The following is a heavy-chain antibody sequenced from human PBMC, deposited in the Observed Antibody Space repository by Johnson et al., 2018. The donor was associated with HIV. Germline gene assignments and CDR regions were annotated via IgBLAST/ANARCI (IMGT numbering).Heavy chain of an antibody. CDR3: ARESGSSGAFDI. J-gene: IGHJ3*02. V-gene: IGHV3-33*01. CDR2: IWFDGSNE. D-gene: IGHD1-26*01. Sequence: QVQLVESGGGVVQPGGSLRLSCAASGFIFNNYGMHWVRQAPGKGLEWVAVIWFDGSNEYYADSVKGRFTISRDNSKNTLYLQMNSLRAEDTAVYYCARESGSSGAFDIWGQGTMVTVSS. CDR1: GFIFNNYG.